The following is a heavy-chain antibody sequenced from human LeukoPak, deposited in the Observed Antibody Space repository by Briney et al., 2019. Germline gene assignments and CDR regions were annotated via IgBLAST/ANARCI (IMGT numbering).Heavy chain of an antibody. CDR2: IYYSGST. D-gene: IGHD2-15*01. CDR3: ARNSCPSGSCYDNRGYFDY. CDR1: GGSISSSSYY. V-gene: IGHV4-39*07. J-gene: IGHJ4*02. Sequence: PSETLSLTCTVSGGSISSSSYYWGWIRQPPGKGLEWIGSIYYSGSTNYNPSLKSRITISVDTSKNQFSLKLSSVTAADTAVYYCARNSCPSGSCYDNRGYFDYWGQGTLVTVSS.